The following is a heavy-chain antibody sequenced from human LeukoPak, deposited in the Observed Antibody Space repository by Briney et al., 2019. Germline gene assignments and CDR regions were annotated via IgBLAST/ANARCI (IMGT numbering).Heavy chain of an antibody. Sequence: GGSLRLSCAASGLTVSSNYMRWVRPAPGKGLEWVSVIYSGGSTYYADSVKGRFTISRHNSKNTLYLQMNSLRAEDTAVYYCARGGAAGYPLTFDYWGQGTLVTVSS. CDR3: ARGGAAGYPLTFDY. CDR1: GLTVSSNY. CDR2: IYSGGST. J-gene: IGHJ4*02. V-gene: IGHV3-53*04. D-gene: IGHD6-13*01.